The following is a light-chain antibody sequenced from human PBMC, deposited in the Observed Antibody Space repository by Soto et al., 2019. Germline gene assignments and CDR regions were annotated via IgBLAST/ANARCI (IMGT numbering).Light chain of an antibody. J-gene: IGKJ2*01. CDR1: QSINTW. V-gene: IGKV1-5*01. CDR2: DAS. Sequence: DIQMTQSPSTLSASVGDRVTITCRASQSINTWLAWYQQKPGKAPKLLIYDASSLESGVPSRFSGGGSATEFNLTIDRLQPDDFATYYCQNYNSFSRYTFGQGTKLEIK. CDR3: QNYNSFSRYT.